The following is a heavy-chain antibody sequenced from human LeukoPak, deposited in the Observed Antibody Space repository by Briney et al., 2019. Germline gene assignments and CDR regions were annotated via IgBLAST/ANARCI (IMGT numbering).Heavy chain of an antibody. Sequence: SETLSLTCTVSGGSISSYYWSWIRQPPGKGLEWVGYIYYSGSTNYNPSLKCRVTISVDTSKNQFSLKLSPVTAADTAVYYCARPGVTGADALDIWGQGTMVTVSS. CDR1: GGSISSYY. V-gene: IGHV4-59*01. J-gene: IGHJ3*02. CDR2: IYYSGST. D-gene: IGHD2-21*02. CDR3: ARPGVTGADALDI.